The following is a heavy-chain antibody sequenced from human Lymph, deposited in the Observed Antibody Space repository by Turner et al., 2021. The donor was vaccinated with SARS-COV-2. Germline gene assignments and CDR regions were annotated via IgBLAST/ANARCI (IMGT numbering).Heavy chain of an antibody. J-gene: IGHJ2*01. D-gene: IGHD1-26*01. CDR1: GFTFSTYW. V-gene: IGHV3-7*01. CDR3: ARLSMGDWHFDL. Sequence: EVQLVESGGGLVQPGGSLRLSCAAAGFTFSTYWMSWVRQAPGKGLGWLANIKQDGSEKYYVDSVKGRFTISRDNAKNSLYLQMNSLRAEDTAVYYCARLSMGDWHFDLWGRGTLVTVSS. CDR2: IKQDGSEK.